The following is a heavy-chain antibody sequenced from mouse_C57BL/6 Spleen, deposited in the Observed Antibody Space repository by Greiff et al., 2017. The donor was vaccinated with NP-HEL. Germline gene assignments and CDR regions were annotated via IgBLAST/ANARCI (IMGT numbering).Heavy chain of an antibody. D-gene: IGHD1-1*02. Sequence: VQLQQPGAELVKPGASVKLSCKASGYTFTSYWMQWVKQRPGQGLEWIGEIDPSDSYTNYNQKFKGKATLTVDTSSSTAYMQLSSLTSEDSAVYYCARGGYYVMDYWGQGTSVTVSS. CDR1: GYTFTSYW. CDR3: ARGGYYVMDY. J-gene: IGHJ4*01. CDR2: IDPSDSYT. V-gene: IGHV1-50*01.